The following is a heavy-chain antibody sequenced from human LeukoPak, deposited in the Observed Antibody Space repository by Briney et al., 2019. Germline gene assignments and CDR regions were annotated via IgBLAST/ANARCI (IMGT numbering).Heavy chain of an antibody. CDR3: ARYDYYDSSGYKIAEYFQH. V-gene: IGHV3-74*01. D-gene: IGHD3-22*01. CDR2: INSDGSST. Sequence: PGGSLRLSCAASGFTFSSYWMHWVRQAPGKGLVWVSRINSDGSSTNYADSVKGRFTISRDNAKNTLYLQMNSLRAEDTAVYYCARYDYYDSSGYKIAEYFQHWGQGTLVTVSS. J-gene: IGHJ1*01. CDR1: GFTFSSYW.